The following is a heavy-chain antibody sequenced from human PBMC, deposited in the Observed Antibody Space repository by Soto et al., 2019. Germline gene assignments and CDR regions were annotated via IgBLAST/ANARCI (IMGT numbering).Heavy chain of an antibody. V-gene: IGHV4-34*01. CDR1: GGSFSGYY. J-gene: IGHJ4*02. CDR2: INHSGST. CDR3: ARDYRYPKNCDFWSGYYFPYFDY. D-gene: IGHD3-3*01. Sequence: SETLSLTCAVYGGSFSGYYWSWIRQPPGKGLEWIGEINHSGSTNYNPSLKSRVTISVDTSKNQFSLKLSSVTAADTAVYYCARDYRYPKNCDFWSGYYFPYFDYWGQGTLVTVSS.